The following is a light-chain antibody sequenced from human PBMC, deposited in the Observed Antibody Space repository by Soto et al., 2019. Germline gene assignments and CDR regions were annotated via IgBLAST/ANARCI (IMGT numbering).Light chain of an antibody. Sequence: EVVLTQSPGTLSLSPGERATLSCRASQSVTGSYLAWYQQKPGQAPRLLIYTTSSRATGIPDRFSGGGSGTDFTLTISSLQPEDFATYYCLQDYNYPLTFGGGTKVDIK. V-gene: IGKV3-20*01. CDR2: TTS. J-gene: IGKJ4*01. CDR3: LQDYNYPLT. CDR1: QSVTGSY.